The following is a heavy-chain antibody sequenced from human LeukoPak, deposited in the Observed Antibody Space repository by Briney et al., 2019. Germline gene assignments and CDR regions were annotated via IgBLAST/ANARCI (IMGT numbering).Heavy chain of an antibody. D-gene: IGHD3-22*01. CDR1: GGSISSYY. CDR2: IYYSGRT. V-gene: IGHV4-59*01. CDR3: ARDDYYDSSGYYWGAFDI. Sequence: PSETLSLTCTVSGGSISSYYWSWIRQPPGKGLEWIGYIYYSGRTNYKPSLTSRVTISLDTSKNQFSLKLSSVTAADTAVYYCARDDYYDSSGYYWGAFDIWGQGTMVTVSS. J-gene: IGHJ3*02.